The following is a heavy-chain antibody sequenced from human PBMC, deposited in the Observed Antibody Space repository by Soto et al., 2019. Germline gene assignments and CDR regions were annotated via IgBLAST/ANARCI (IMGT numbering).Heavy chain of an antibody. Sequence: PGGSLRLSCAASGFTFSDYYMSWIRQAPGKGLEWVSYISSSSSYTNYADSVKGRFTISRDNAKNSLYLQMNSLRAEDTAVYYCAREGSIAVAVHNWFDPWGQGTLLTVSS. CDR1: GFTFSDYY. V-gene: IGHV3-11*05. CDR3: AREGSIAVAVHNWFDP. CDR2: ISSSSSYT. J-gene: IGHJ5*02. D-gene: IGHD6-19*01.